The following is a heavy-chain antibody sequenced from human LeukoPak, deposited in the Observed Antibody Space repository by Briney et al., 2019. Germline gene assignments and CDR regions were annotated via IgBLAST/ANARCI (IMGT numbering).Heavy chain of an antibody. J-gene: IGHJ4*02. V-gene: IGHV4-38-2*02. D-gene: IGHD3-22*01. CDR3: ARDSSGYVNFDY. Sequence: SETLSLTGAVSGYSISSGYYWGWIRQPPGKGLEWIGIIYHGGSTYYNPSLKSRVTISLDTSRNQFSLKLSSVTAADTAVYYCARDSSGYVNFDYWGQGTLVTVSS. CDR2: IYHGGST. CDR1: GYSISSGYY.